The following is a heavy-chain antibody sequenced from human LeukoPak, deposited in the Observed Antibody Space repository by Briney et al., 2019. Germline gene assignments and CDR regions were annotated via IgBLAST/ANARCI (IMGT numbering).Heavy chain of an antibody. CDR3: ASHSSSWYGFDY. J-gene: IGHJ4*02. CDR2: ISNDGNK. Sequence: PGGSLRLSCAASGFTFSSYATHWVRQAPGKGLEWVAAISNDGNKYYADSVKGRFTISRDNSKNTLFLQMNSLRAEDTAVYYCASHSSSWYGFDYWGQGTLVTVSS. D-gene: IGHD6-13*01. CDR1: GFTFSSYA. V-gene: IGHV3-30-3*01.